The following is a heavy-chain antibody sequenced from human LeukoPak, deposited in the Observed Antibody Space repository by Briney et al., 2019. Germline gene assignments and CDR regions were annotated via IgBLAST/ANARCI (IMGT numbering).Heavy chain of an antibody. CDR3: ARGADGMNWSYDY. J-gene: IGHJ4*02. CDR1: SLTLSSYG. Sequence: VSSLRLSCPASSLTLSSYGMHWFRQAPGKGAEWVAVIWCAGSNKYSADSVKGRFTISRDNSKNTLYLQMNSLRAEDTPVYYCARGADGMNWSYDYWGQGTLVTVSS. V-gene: IGHV3-33*01. D-gene: IGHD1-7*01. CDR2: IWCAGSNK.